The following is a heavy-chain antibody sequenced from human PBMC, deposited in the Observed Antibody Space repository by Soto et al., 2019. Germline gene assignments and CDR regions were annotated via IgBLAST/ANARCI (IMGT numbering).Heavy chain of an antibody. D-gene: IGHD3-3*01. CDR2: ISGSGGST. Sequence: EVQLLESGGGLVQPGGSLRLSCAASGFTFSSYAMSWVRQAPGKGLEWVSAISGSGGSTYYADSVKGRFTISRDNSKNTLYLQMNSLRAEDTAVYYCAKDHVLRFLEWSPPHYYMDVWGKGTTVTVSS. J-gene: IGHJ6*03. V-gene: IGHV3-23*01. CDR1: GFTFSSYA. CDR3: AKDHVLRFLEWSPPHYYMDV.